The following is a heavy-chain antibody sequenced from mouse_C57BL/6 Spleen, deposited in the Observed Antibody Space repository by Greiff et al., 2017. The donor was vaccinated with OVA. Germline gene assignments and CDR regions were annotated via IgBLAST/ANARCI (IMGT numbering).Heavy chain of an antibody. Sequence: VQLQQPGAELVRPGSSVKLSCKASGYTFTSYWMHWVKQRPIQGLEWIGNIDPSDSETHYNQKFKDKATLTVDKSSSTAYMQLSSLTSEDSAVYYCARSRGNYDYLDYWGQGTTLTVSS. CDR2: IDPSDSET. CDR1: GYTFTSYW. V-gene: IGHV1-52*01. D-gene: IGHD2-4*01. CDR3: ARSRGNYDYLDY. J-gene: IGHJ2*01.